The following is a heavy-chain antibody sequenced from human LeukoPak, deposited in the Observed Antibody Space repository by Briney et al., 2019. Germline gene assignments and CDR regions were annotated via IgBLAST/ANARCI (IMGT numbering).Heavy chain of an antibody. CDR1: GYTFTGYY. V-gene: IGHV1-2*02. CDR3: AREYFDRKKGHVRVFDV. J-gene: IGHJ3*01. CDR2: INPNSGGT. D-gene: IGHD3-9*01. Sequence: ASVKVSCKASGYTFTGYYMHWVRQAPGQGLEWMGWINPNSGGTNYAQKFQGRVTMTRDTSISTAYMELSRLRSDDTAVYYCAREYFDRKKGHVRVFDVWGQGTMVTVSS.